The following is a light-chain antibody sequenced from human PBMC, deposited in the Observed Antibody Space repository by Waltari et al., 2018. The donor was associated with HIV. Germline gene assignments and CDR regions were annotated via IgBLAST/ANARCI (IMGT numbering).Light chain of an antibody. V-gene: IGLV1-44*01. CDR2: SDD. J-gene: IGLJ2*01. CDR1: NSNIGSNT. Sequence: QSVLTQPPSASGTPGQRVTISCSGSNSNIGSNTVNWYQQPPGTAPKHLMYSDDQRPSVVPDQFSGSKSGTSTSLAISGLQSEDEADYYCAVWDDSLNVVVFGGGTKLTVL. CDR3: AVWDDSLNVVV.